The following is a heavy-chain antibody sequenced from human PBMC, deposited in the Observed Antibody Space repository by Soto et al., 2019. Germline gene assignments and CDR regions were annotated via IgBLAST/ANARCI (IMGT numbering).Heavy chain of an antibody. CDR3: VRSSGWTGDY. Sequence: EVQLVESGGGLVQPGGSLRLSCVASGFTFSSYWMCWVRQVPGKGLEWVANIKEDGSEIHYVDSVKGRFTISRDNAKNSLYLQVSSLRVEEGAVYHCVRSSGWTGDYGGQGSLVTVSS. CDR1: GFTFSSYW. J-gene: IGHJ4*02. V-gene: IGHV3-7*04. CDR2: IKEDGSEI. D-gene: IGHD3-10*01.